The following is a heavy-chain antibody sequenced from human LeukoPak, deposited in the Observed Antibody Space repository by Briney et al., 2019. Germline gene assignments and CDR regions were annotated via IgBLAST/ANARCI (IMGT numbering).Heavy chain of an antibody. CDR3: ARDDWLGVDP. D-gene: IGHD2-21*01. J-gene: IGHJ5*02. V-gene: IGHV4-59*01. Sequence: PSETLSLTCTVSGGSISSYYWSWIRQPPGKGLEWIGYIYYSGSTNYNPSLKSRVTISVDTSKNQFSLKLSSVTAEDTAVYYCARDDWLGVDPWGQGTLVTVSS. CDR2: IYYSGST. CDR1: GGSISSYY.